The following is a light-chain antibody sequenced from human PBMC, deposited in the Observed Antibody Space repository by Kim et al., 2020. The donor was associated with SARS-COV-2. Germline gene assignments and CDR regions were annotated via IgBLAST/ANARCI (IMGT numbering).Light chain of an antibody. Sequence: AAVGDRVTITCRASEGISNWLGWYQQTPGKAPKLLIYAASTLQSGVPSRFSGGGSGTYFTLTISSLQPEDFATYYCQQANTFPLTFGGGTKVDIK. CDR3: QQANTFPLT. J-gene: IGKJ4*01. CDR2: AAS. V-gene: IGKV1-12*01. CDR1: EGISNW.